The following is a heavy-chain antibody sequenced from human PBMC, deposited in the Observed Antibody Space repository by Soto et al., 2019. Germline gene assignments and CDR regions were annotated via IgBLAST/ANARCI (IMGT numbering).Heavy chain of an antibody. J-gene: IGHJ4*02. CDR3: VREVEYCTNGVCFPYFDY. Sequence: EAQLVESGGGLVQPGGSLRLSCGASELMLRTCSLNWVRQAPGEGLEWVSSITSSSSTMYYADSVMGRFTITRDNAKNSLYLQMNSLRAEDTAVYYCVREVEYCTNGVCFPYFDYWGQGTLVTVSS. V-gene: IGHV3-48*01. CDR1: ELMLRTCS. D-gene: IGHD2-8*01. CDR2: ITSSSSTM.